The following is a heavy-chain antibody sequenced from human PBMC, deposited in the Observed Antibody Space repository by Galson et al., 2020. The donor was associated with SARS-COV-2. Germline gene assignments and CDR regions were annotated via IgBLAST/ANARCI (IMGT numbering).Heavy chain of an antibody. CDR1: GFTFSSYG. D-gene: IGHD6-19*01. V-gene: IGHV3-30*18. J-gene: IGHJ4*02. CDR2: ISYDGSNK. Sequence: GESLKISCAASGFTFSSYGMHWVHQAPGKGLEWVAVISYDGSNKYYADSVKGRFTISRDNSKNTLYLQMNSLRAEDTAVYYCAKDLEVSSGLDYWGQGTRVTFSS. CDR3: AKDLEVSSGLDY.